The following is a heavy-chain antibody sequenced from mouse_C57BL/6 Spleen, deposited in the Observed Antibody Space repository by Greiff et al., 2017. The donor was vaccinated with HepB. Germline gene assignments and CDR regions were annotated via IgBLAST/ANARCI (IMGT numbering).Heavy chain of an antibody. CDR3: ASGGYDDAMDY. J-gene: IGHJ4*01. CDR1: GYSITSGYD. V-gene: IGHV3-1*01. D-gene: IGHD2-2*01. CDR2: ISYSGST. Sequence: EVQLQQSGPGMVKPSQSLSLTCTVTGYSITSGYDWHWIRHFPGNKLEWMGYISYSGSTNYNPSLKSRISITHDTSKNHFFLKLNSVTTEDTATYYCASGGYDDAMDYWGQGTSVTVSS.